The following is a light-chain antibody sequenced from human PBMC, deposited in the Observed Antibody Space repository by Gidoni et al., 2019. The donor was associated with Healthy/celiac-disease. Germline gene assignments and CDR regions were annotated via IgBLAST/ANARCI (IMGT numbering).Light chain of an antibody. Sequence: DIQLTQSPSFLSASVGDRVTITCRASQGISSYLAWYQQKPGKAPKLLIYAASTLQSGVPSRFSGSGSGTECTLTISSLQPEDFATYYWQQLNSYPLTFXPXTKVDIK. V-gene: IGKV1-9*01. CDR3: QQLNSYPLT. CDR2: AAS. CDR1: QGISSY. J-gene: IGKJ3*01.